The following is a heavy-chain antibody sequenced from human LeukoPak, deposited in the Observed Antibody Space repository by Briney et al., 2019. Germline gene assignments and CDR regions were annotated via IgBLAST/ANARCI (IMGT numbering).Heavy chain of an antibody. CDR3: AGVVPAANYYYYGMDV. V-gene: IGHV4-31*03. CDR1: GGSISSGGYY. Sequence: PSETLSLTCTVSGGSISSGGYYWSWIRQHPGKGLEWIGYIYYSGSTYYNPSLKSRVTISVDTSKNQFSLKLSSVTAADTAVYYCAGVVPAANYYYYGMDVWGQGTTVTVSS. J-gene: IGHJ6*02. D-gene: IGHD2-2*01. CDR2: IYYSGST.